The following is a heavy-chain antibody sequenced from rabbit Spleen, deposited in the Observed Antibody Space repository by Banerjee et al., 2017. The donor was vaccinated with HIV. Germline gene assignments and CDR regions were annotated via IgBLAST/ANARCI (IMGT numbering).Heavy chain of an antibody. D-gene: IGHD1-1*01. CDR3: ARNYVNAFDP. J-gene: IGHJ2*01. CDR1: GLDFSSSNW. V-gene: IGHV1S40*01. Sequence: QSLEESGGDLVKPGASLTLTCTASGLDFSSSNWICWVRQAPGKGLEWIACIDTSNGDTDYANWPKGRFTISKASSTTVTLQMTSLTAADTATYFCARNYVNAFDPWGPGTLVTVS. CDR2: IDTSNGDT.